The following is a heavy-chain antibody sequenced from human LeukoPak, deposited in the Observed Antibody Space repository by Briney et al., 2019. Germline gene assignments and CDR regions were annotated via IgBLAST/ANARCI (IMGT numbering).Heavy chain of an antibody. J-gene: IGHJ4*02. D-gene: IGHD6-19*01. CDR1: GGSISSHY. V-gene: IGHV4-59*11. CDR2: IYYSGTT. CDR3: AREGYSSGWNDY. Sequence: SETLSLSCSVFGGSISSHYWSWIRQPPGKGPEWIGYIYYSGTTNYNPSLNSRVTISVDMSKNQFSLKLRSVTAADTAVYYCAREGYSSGWNDYWGQGTLVTVSS.